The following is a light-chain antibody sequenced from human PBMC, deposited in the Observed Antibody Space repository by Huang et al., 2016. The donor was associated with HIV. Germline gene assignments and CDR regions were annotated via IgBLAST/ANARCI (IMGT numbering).Light chain of an antibody. J-gene: IGKJ3*01. CDR2: EGS. Sequence: DIVMIQTPLSLSVTPGQPPSISCKSSQSLLHSDGKTYLDWYLQKPGQSPQLLIYEGSNRFSGVPDRFSGSGSGTDFTLKISRVEAEDVGVYYCMQTIQLPPTFGPGTTVDIK. CDR3: MQTIQLPPT. V-gene: IGKV2D-29*02. CDR1: QSLLHSDGKTY.